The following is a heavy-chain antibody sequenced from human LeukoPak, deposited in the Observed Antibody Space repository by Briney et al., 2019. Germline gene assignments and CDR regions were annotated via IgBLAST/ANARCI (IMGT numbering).Heavy chain of an antibody. Sequence: SETLSLTCTVSGGSISTYYWNWIRQPAGKGLEWIGRIYTTGITNYNPSLKSRVSVSVDTSKNQFSLKLSSVTAADTAVYYCGRGKVVAGTPGQNSWDSWGQGTLVTVSS. CDR2: IYTTGIT. CDR3: GRGKVVAGTPGQNSWDS. D-gene: IGHD6-19*01. J-gene: IGHJ4*02. V-gene: IGHV4-4*07. CDR1: GGSISTYY.